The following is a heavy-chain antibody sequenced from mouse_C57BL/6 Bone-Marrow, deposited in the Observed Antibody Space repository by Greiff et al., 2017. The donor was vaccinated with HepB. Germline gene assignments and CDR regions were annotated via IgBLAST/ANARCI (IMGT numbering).Heavy chain of an antibody. CDR3: AGGSSYFYWYFDV. CDR2: IYPGSGNT. Sequence: VQLVESGAELVRPGASVKLSCKASGYTFTDYYINWVKQRPGQGLEWIARIYPGSGNTYYNEKFKGKATLTAEKSSSTAYMQLSSLTSEDSAVYFCAGGSSYFYWYFDVWGTGTTVTVSS. CDR1: GYTFTDYY. D-gene: IGHD1-1*01. J-gene: IGHJ1*03. V-gene: IGHV1-76*01.